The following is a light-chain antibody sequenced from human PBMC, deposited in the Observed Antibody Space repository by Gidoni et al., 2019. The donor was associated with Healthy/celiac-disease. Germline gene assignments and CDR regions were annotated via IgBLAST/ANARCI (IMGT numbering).Light chain of an antibody. Sequence: QSALPQPASVSGSPGQSITIPCTGTSSDVGGYNYVSWYQQHPGKAPKLMIYDVSNRPSGVSNRFSGSKSGNTASLAISGLQAEDEADYYCSSYTSSSTLGVFGGGTKLTV. CDR3: SSYTSSSTLGV. CDR1: SSDVGGYNY. V-gene: IGLV2-14*03. J-gene: IGLJ2*01. CDR2: DVS.